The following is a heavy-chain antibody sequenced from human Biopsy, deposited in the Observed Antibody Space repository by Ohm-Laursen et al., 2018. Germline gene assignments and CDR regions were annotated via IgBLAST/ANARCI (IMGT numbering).Heavy chain of an antibody. CDR2: IYTIGDT. CDR1: GASMTGYF. D-gene: IGHD3-3*01. V-gene: IGHV4-4*07. Sequence: GTLSLTCTVSGASMTGYFWTWVRQPAGKGLEWIGHIYTIGDTTYNPSLESRVTMSLDTSENQFSLKMTSLTAADTAVYFCAREDEGLLRALDLWGQETMVTVSS. J-gene: IGHJ3*01. CDR3: AREDEGLLRALDL.